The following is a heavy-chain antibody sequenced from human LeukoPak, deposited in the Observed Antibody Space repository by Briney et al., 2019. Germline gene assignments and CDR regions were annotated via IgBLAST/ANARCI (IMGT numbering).Heavy chain of an antibody. CDR3: ARGASVQLYYGMDV. J-gene: IGHJ6*02. Sequence: SETLSLTCTVSGGSISSYSWSWIRQPAGKGLEWIGRIYTSGSTNYNPSLKSRVTMSIDTSKNQFSLKLSSVTAADTAVYYCARGASVQLYYGMDVWGQGTTVTVSS. CDR2: IYTSGST. CDR1: GGSISSYS. V-gene: IGHV4-4*07. D-gene: IGHD5-18*01.